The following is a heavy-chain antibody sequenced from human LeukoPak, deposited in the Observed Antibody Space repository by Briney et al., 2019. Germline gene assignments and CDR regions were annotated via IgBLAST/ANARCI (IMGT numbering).Heavy chain of an antibody. CDR1: GVSINNYY. Sequence: SETLSLTCTVSGVSINNYYWSWLRQPPGKGLVWIGYIYYTGRTYYNPALKSRVTISVDTSENQFSLKLSSVTAADTAVYYCARDRGRGYSYGFFDYWGQGTVVTVS. V-gene: IGHV4-59*01. D-gene: IGHD5-18*01. CDR3: ARDRGRGYSYGFFDY. J-gene: IGHJ4*02. CDR2: IYYTGRT.